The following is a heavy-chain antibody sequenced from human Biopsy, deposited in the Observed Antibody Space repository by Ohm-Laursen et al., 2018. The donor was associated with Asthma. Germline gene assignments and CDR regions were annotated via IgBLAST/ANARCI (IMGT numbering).Heavy chain of an antibody. CDR2: IYYTGSD. D-gene: IGHD3-10*01. J-gene: IGHJ6*02. CDR3: ARGPNYHGSGRAPIGMDV. CDR1: GGSVSTGSYY. Sequence: PGTLSLTCTVSGGSVSTGSYYWSWIRQPPGKGLEWLGYIYYTGSDNYNPSLKSRVTISVDTSKNQFSLRLNSVTAADTAVYYFARGPNYHGSGRAPIGMDVWGQGTTVTVSS. V-gene: IGHV4-61*01.